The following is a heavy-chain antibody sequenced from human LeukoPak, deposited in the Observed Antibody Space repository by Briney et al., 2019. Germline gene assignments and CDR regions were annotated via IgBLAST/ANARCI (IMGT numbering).Heavy chain of an antibody. CDR2: IYHSGST. CDR1: GGSISSGGYY. J-gene: IGHJ3*02. D-gene: IGHD2-2*01. V-gene: IGHV4-30-2*01. Sequence: SETLSLTCTVSGGSISSGGYYWSWIRQPPGKGLEWIGYIYHSGSTYYNPSLKSRVTISVDRSKNQFSLKLSSVTAADTAVYYCARDRGDIVVVPAAMFDAFDIWGQGTMVTVTS. CDR3: ARDRGDIVVVPAAMFDAFDI.